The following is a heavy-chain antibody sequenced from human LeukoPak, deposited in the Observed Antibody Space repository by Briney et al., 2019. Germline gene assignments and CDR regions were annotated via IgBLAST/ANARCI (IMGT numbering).Heavy chain of an antibody. Sequence: ASVKVSCKASGGTFSSYAISWVRQAPGQGLEWMGGIIPIFGTANYAQKFQGRVTITADESTSTAYVELSSLRSEDTAVYYCARDYSSGHRGVDYWGQGTLVTVSS. V-gene: IGHV1-69*13. J-gene: IGHJ4*02. CDR1: GGTFSSYA. CDR3: ARDYSSGHRGVDY. CDR2: IIPIFGTA. D-gene: IGHD6-19*01.